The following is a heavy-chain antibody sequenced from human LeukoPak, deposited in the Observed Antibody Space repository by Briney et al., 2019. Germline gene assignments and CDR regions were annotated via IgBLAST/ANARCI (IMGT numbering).Heavy chain of an antibody. CDR2: ITESGSRT. V-gene: IGHV3-23*01. J-gene: IGHJ4*02. Sequence: GGSLRLSCAASGFTFSSYAMSWVRQAPGKGLEWVSGITESGSRTYYADSVKGRFTISRDNSKSTLDLQMNSLRAEDTTVYYCAKGMIKVDYWGQGTLVTVSS. CDR1: GFTFSSYA. D-gene: IGHD3-16*01. CDR3: AKGMIKVDY.